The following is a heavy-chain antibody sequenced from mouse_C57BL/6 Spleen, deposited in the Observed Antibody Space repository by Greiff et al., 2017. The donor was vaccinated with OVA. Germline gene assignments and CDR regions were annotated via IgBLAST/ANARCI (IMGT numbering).Heavy chain of an antibody. J-gene: IGHJ2*01. CDR2: INPNNGGT. V-gene: IGHV1-26*01. CDR1: GYTFTDYY. D-gene: IGHD1-1*01. CDR3: AREFITTVVAEGFDY. Sequence: EVQLQQSGPELVKPGASVKISCKASGYTFTDYYMNWVKQSHGKSLEWIGDINPNNGGTSYNQKFKGKATLTVDKSSSTAYMELRSLTTEDSAVYYCAREFITTVVAEGFDYWGQGTTLTVSS.